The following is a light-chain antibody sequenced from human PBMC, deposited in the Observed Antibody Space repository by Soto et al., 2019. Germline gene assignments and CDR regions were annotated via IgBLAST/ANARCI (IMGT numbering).Light chain of an antibody. Sequence: DIQMTQSPSTLSGSVGDRVTINCRASQTISSWLAWYQQKPGKAPKLLIYKAFSLQSGVPSRFSGRGSGTEFTLTTSSLQPDDFGNYYCQQYDNYPPTFGQGTRLEIK. CDR3: QQYDNYPPT. CDR2: KAF. CDR1: QTISSW. V-gene: IGKV1-5*03. J-gene: IGKJ5*01.